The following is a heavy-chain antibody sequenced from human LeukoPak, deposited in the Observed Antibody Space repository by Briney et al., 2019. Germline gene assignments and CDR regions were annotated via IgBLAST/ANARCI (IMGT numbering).Heavy chain of an antibody. CDR2: IRYDGSNK. V-gene: IGHV3-30*02. Sequence: GGSLRLSCAASGFTFKNYAMSWVRQAPGKGLEWVAFIRYDGSNKYYADSVKGRFTISRDNSKNTLYLQMNSLRAEDTAVYYWANRAEYFQHWGQGTLATVSS. J-gene: IGHJ1*01. CDR1: GFTFKNYA. CDR3: ANRAEYFQH.